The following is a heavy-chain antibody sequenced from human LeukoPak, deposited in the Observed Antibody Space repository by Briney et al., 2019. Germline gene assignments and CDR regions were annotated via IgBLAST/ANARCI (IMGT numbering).Heavy chain of an antibody. V-gene: IGHV3-23*01. Sequence: GGSLRLSCAASGFTFSGYAMSWVRQAPGTGLEWVSAFSGSGGSTCYADSVKGRFTISRDNSKNTLYLQMNSLRAEDTAVYYCAKDPGGYGDYVGARTDYWGQGTLVTVSS. CDR2: FSGSGGST. CDR1: GFTFSGYA. D-gene: IGHD4-17*01. CDR3: AKDPGGYGDYVGARTDY. J-gene: IGHJ4*02.